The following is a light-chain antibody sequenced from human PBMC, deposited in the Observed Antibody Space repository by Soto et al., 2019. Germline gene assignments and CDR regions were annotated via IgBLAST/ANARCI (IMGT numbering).Light chain of an antibody. CDR1: SRDVGNYNL. CDR2: EGS. Sequence: QSALTQPSSVSGSPGPSITISCTVTSRDVGNYNLVSWYQQHPGEAPKLLIYEGSKRTSGVSNRFSGSKFGNTASLTISGLQAEDEDAYYCCSYAGDSTWVFGGGTKLTVL. J-gene: IGLJ3*02. CDR3: CSYAGDSTWV. V-gene: IGLV2-23*01.